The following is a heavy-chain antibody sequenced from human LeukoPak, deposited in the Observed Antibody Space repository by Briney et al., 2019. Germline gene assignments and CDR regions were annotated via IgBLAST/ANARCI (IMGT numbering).Heavy chain of an antibody. CDR2: ISGSGDRT. CDR3: AKPSSGNYPPTGY. CDR1: GFTFSNYA. V-gene: IGHV3-23*01. D-gene: IGHD1-26*01. J-gene: IGHJ4*02. Sequence: PGGSLRLSCAASGFTFSNYAMSWVRQAPGKGLEWVSAISGSGDRTYYADSVKGRFTISRDNSKNTLYLQINSLRAEDTAVYYCAKPSSGNYPPTGYWGQGTLVTVSS.